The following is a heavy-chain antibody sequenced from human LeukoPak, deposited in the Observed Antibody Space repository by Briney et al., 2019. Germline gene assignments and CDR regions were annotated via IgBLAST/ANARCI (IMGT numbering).Heavy chain of an antibody. CDR3: ARDKGHYYDSSGYYWGVDY. J-gene: IGHJ4*02. CDR1: GFTFSDHY. CDR2: ISSSGSTI. Sequence: SGGSLRLSCAASGFTFSDHYMSWIRQAPGKGLEWVSYISSSGSTIYYADSVKGRFTISRDNAKNSLYLQMNSLRAEDTAVYYCARDKGHYYDSSGYYWGVDYWGQGTLVTVSS. V-gene: IGHV3-11*01. D-gene: IGHD3-22*01.